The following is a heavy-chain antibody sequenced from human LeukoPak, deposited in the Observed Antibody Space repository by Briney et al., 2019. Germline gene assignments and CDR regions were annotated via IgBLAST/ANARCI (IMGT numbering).Heavy chain of an antibody. V-gene: IGHV1-69*13. D-gene: IGHD1-26*01. CDR2: TIPIFDTA. CDR1: GGTFSSYS. Sequence: SVKVSCKASGGTFSSYSISWVRQAPGQGLEWMGGTIPIFDTADYAQKFQGRVTITADESTSAAYMELSSLRSEDTAVFYCARISLGAIWGYYYGMDVWGQGTTVTVSS. CDR3: ARISLGAIWGYYYGMDV. J-gene: IGHJ6*02.